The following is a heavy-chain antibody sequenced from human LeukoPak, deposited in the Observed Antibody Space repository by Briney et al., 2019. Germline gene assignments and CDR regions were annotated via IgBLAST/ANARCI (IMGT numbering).Heavy chain of an antibody. V-gene: IGHV4-34*01. Sequence: SETLSLTCAVYGGSFSGYYWSWIRQPPGKGLEWIGEINHSGSTNYNPSLKSRVTISVDTSKNQSSLKLSSVTAADTAVYYCARTTLINVYWGQGTLVTVSS. CDR3: ARTTLINVY. D-gene: IGHD2-8*01. J-gene: IGHJ4*02. CDR2: INHSGST. CDR1: GGSFSGYY.